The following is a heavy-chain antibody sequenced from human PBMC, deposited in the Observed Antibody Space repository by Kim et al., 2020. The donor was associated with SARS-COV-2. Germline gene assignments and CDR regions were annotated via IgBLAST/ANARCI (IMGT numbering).Heavy chain of an antibody. J-gene: IGHJ6*02. D-gene: IGHD6-13*01. Sequence: GGSLRLSCAASGFTFSDYYMSWIRQAPGKGLEWVSYISSSSSYTNYADSVKGRFTISRDNAKNSLYLQMNSLRAEDTAVYYCARDRFHIAAAGTSYYYGMDVWGQGTTVTVSS. CDR1: GFTFSDYY. V-gene: IGHV3-11*06. CDR3: ARDRFHIAAAGTSYYYGMDV. CDR2: ISSSSSYT.